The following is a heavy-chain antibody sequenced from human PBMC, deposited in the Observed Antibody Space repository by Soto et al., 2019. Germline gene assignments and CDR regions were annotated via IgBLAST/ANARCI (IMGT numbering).Heavy chain of an antibody. CDR1: GYTFINYG. Sequence: QVQLVQSGAEVKKHGASVRVSCKTSGYTFINYGITWVRQAPGQGLEWMGWLSAYNGDTSSSEKLQDRFTMTTDTSTNTVYMDLRSLTSDVTAVYYCARWSAIVGGAEALDVWGQGTMVIVSS. CDR2: LSAYNGDT. D-gene: IGHD1-26*01. J-gene: IGHJ3*01. V-gene: IGHV1-18*01. CDR3: ARWSAIVGGAEALDV.